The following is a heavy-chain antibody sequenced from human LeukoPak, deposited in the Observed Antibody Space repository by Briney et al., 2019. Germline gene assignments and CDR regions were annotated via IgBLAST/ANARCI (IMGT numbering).Heavy chain of an antibody. D-gene: IGHD3-9*01. V-gene: IGHV4-34*01. CDR1: GGSFISFF. Sequence: SETLSLTCAVSGGSFISFFWSWIRQPPRKGLEWIGVINHSGSTNYNPSLKSRVTISVDTSKNQFSLKLSSETTADTAVYYCARPYYNILTDYYANWSDPWGQGTLVTVSS. CDR2: INHSGST. CDR3: ARPYYNILTDYYANWSDP. J-gene: IGHJ5*02.